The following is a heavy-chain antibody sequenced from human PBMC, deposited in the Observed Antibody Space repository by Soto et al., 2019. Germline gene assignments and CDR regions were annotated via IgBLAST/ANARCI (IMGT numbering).Heavy chain of an antibody. Sequence: GGSLRLSCAASGFTFSSYAMHWVRQAPGKGLEWVAVISYDGSNKYYADSVKGRFTISRDNSKNTLYLQMNSLRAEDTAVYYCARGGFTPIPPYDSSGLYMDVWGQGTTVTVS. CDR1: GFTFSSYA. V-gene: IGHV3-30-3*01. CDR2: ISYDGSNK. CDR3: ARGGFTPIPPYDSSGLYMDV. J-gene: IGHJ6*02. D-gene: IGHD3-22*01.